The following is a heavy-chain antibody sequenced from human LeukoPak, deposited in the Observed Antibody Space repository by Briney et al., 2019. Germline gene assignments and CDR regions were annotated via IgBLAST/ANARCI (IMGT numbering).Heavy chain of an antibody. D-gene: IGHD1-26*01. CDR2: ISSSSSYI. CDR1: GFTFSSYS. V-gene: IGHV3-21*01. J-gene: IGHJ4*02. Sequence: KSGGSLRLSCAASGFTFSSYSMNWVRQAPGKGLEWVSSISSSSSYIYYADSVKGRFTISRDNAKNSLYLQMNSLRAEDTAVYYCARGEEVGATIRFDYWGQGTLVTVPS. CDR3: ARGEEVGATIRFDY.